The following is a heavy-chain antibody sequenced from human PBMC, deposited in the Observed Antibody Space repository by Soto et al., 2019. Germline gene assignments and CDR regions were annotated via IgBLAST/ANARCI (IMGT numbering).Heavy chain of an antibody. CDR2: IYHSGST. Sequence: SETLSLTCAFSCGSIISTNWWSWVRQPPGKGLEWIGEIYHSGSTNYNPSLKSRITISVDKSKNQFSLRLSSVTAADTAVYYCARGPSTTVQDAFDIWGQGTMVTVSS. CDR1: CGSIISTNW. V-gene: IGHV4-4*02. J-gene: IGHJ3*02. D-gene: IGHD4-17*01. CDR3: ARGPSTTVQDAFDI.